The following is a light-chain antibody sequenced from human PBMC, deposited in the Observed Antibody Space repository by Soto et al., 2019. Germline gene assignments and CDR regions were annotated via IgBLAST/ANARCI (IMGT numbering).Light chain of an antibody. J-gene: IGKJ2*01. CDR3: QQYGGSPRT. CDR2: GAS. Sequence: EIVMTQSPGTLSVSPGERATLSCRASQSVSSDLGWYQQKPGQAPRLLIYGASSRATGIPDRFGGSGSGTDFTLTISRLEPEDFAVYYCQQYGGSPRTFGQGTKLEI. CDR1: QSVSSD. V-gene: IGKV3-20*01.